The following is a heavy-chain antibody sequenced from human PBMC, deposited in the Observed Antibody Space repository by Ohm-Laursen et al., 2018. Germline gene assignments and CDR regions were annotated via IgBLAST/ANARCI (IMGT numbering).Heavy chain of an antibody. V-gene: IGHV3-30*18. Sequence: SLRLSCAASGFTFRSYGMHWVRQPPGKGLEWVAVISYDGSNKYYAGSVKGRFTISRDNSKNTLSLQMDSLRAEDTAVYYCAKAHLKNLDYWGQGSLVTVSS. CDR2: ISYDGSNK. J-gene: IGHJ4*02. CDR3: AKAHLKNLDY. CDR1: GFTFRSYG. D-gene: IGHD1-14*01.